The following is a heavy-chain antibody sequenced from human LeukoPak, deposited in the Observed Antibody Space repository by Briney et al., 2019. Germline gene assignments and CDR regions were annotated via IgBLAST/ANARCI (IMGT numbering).Heavy chain of an antibody. CDR2: ISGLSTHI. V-gene: IGHV3-69-1*02. J-gene: IGHJ4*02. D-gene: IGHD3-16*01. CDR3: GRAFPPLRTSSAGDL. CDR1: GFTFSDYD. Sequence: GGSPRLSCSASGFTFSDYDMNWVRQALGKGLEWVSSISGLSTHIYYGDSVKGRFSISRDNAKNSVYLQMNSLGVEDTAIYYCGRAFPPLRTSSAGDLWGQGILVTVSS.